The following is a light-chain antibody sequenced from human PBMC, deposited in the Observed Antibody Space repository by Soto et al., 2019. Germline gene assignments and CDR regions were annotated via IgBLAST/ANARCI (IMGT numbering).Light chain of an antibody. CDR3: QQYNSYSYT. CDR1: QSISSG. CDR2: DAS. V-gene: IGKV1-5*01. Sequence: DIQMTQSPSTLSASVGDRVTITCRASQSISSGLAWYQQKPGKAPKLLIYDASSLESGVPSRFSGSGSGTEFTLTISRLQPDDVATYYCQQYNSYSYTFGQGTKLEIK. J-gene: IGKJ2*01.